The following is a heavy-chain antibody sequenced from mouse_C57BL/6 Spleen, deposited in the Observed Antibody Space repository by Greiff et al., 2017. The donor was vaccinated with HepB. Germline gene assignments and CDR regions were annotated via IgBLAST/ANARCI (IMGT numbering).Heavy chain of an antibody. CDR1: GYTFTSYT. V-gene: IGHV1-4*01. D-gene: IGHD3-2*02. CDR2: INPSSGYT. J-gene: IGHJ4*01. CDR3: ASRGQLRLLYPSYYYAMDY. Sequence: VQLKQSGAELARPGASVKMSCKASGYTFTSYTMHWVKQRPGQGLEWIGYINPSSGYTKYNQKFKDKATLTADKSSSTAYMQLSSLTSEDSAVYYCASRGQLRLLYPSYYYAMDYWGQGTSVTVSS.